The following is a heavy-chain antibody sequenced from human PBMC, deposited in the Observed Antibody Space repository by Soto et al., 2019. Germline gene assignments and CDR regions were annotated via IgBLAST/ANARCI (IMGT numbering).Heavy chain of an antibody. Sequence: GGSLRLSCAASGLTFSSYAMHWVRQAPGKGLEWVAVMSNDGTKKYYADSVKGRFTISRDNSKNTVYLQMNSLRGEDTAVYYCARDPGSSPSCPEYWGQGTLVTVSS. CDR3: ARDPGSSPSCPEY. J-gene: IGHJ4*02. D-gene: IGHD2-2*01. CDR1: GLTFSSYA. CDR2: MSNDGTKK. V-gene: IGHV3-30-3*01.